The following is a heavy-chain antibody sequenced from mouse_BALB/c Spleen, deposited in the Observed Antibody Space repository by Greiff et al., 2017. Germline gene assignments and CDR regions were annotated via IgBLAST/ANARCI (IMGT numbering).Heavy chain of an antibody. Sequence: DVQLQESGPGLVKPSQSLSLTCTVTGYSITSDYAWNWIRQFPGNKLEWMGYISYSGSTSYNPSLKSRISITRDTSKNQFFLQLNSVTTEDTATYYCARSDTTATAWFAYWGQGTLVTVSA. CDR2: ISYSGST. CDR1: GYSITSDYA. J-gene: IGHJ3*01. D-gene: IGHD1-2*01. V-gene: IGHV3-2*02. CDR3: ARSDTTATAWFAY.